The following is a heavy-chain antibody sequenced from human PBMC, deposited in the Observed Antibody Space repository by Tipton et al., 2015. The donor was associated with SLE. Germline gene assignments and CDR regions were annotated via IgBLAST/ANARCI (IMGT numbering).Heavy chain of an antibody. J-gene: IGHJ4*02. V-gene: IGHV1-2*02. D-gene: IGHD2/OR15-2a*01. CDR3: ARDNSPDFDY. CDR2: INPIVGDT. CDR1: ENTFNSDY. Sequence: QLVQSGAEVKKPGASVKASCEASENTFNSDYIHWVRQAPGRGLEWMGWINPIVGDTKYAQKFQGRITMTRDTSISTAYMELSRLRSDDTAVYYCARDNSPDFDYWGQGTLVTVSS.